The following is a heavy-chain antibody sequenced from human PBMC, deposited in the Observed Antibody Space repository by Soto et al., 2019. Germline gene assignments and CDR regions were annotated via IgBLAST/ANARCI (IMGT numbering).Heavy chain of an antibody. CDR2: IKSKSDGGTR. J-gene: IGHJ4*02. Sequence: EVQLVESGGGTVKPGESLRLSCAASGFTFSDSWMSWVRQAPGKGLEWVGRIKSKSDGGTRDHAATVEGRITISRDDSNNTLYLQINSLKTEDTAVYYCSPDDYISGTYRVRWAYWGQGTLVTVSS. CDR1: GFTFSDSW. D-gene: IGHD3-16*02. V-gene: IGHV3-15*01. CDR3: SPDDYISGTYRVRWAY.